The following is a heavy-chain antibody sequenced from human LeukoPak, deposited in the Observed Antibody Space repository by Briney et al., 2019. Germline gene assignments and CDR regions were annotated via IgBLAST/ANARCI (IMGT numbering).Heavy chain of an antibody. CDR1: GYSFTSYW. CDR2: IYPGDSDT. V-gene: IGHV5-51*01. J-gene: IGHJ1*01. CDR3: ARGSVRDPSGYLEYFQH. Sequence: GESLKISCKGSGYSFTSYWIGWVRQMPGKGLEWMGIIYPGDSDTGYSPSFQGQVTISADKSISTAYLQWSSLKASDTAMYYCARGSVRDPSGYLEYFQHWGQGTLVTVSS. D-gene: IGHD3-22*01.